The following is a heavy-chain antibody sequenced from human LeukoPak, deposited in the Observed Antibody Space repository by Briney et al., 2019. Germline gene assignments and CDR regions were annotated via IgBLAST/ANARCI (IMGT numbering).Heavy chain of an antibody. CDR1: GGSFSGYY. Sequence: SETLSLTCAVYGGSFSGYYWSWIRQPPGKGLEWIGEINHSGSTNYNPSLKSRVTISVDTSKNQFSLKLSSVTAADTAVYYCAREYGDFDYWGQGTLVTVSS. CDR2: INHSGST. CDR3: AREYGDFDY. V-gene: IGHV4-34*01. D-gene: IGHD4-17*01. J-gene: IGHJ4*02.